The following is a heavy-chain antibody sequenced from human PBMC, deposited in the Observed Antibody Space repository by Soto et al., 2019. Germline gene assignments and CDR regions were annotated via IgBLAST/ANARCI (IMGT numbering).Heavy chain of an antibody. J-gene: IGHJ3*02. CDR1: GFXFTSSA. CDR2: IVVGSGNT. CDR3: AAGSYSGSYLNAFDI. D-gene: IGHD1-26*01. V-gene: IGHV1-58*01. Sequence: SVKVSCKASGFXFTSSAVQWVRQARGQRLEWIGWIVVGSGNTNYAQKFQERVTITRDLSTSTAYMELSSLRSEDTAVYYCAAGSYSGSYLNAFDIWGQGTMVTVSS.